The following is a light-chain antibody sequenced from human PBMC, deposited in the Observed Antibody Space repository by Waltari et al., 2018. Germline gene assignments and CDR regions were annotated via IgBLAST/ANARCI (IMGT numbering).Light chain of an antibody. V-gene: IGLV6-57*04. CDR2: ADN. J-gene: IGLJ3*02. CDR3: QAYDENNPWV. Sequence: KFVLTQPPSVSESPGKTITISCTRSSGSISSAHVPWYQQRPGSAPSTVIYADNRRPSGVSYRFSGSIDSSSNSASLTISGLKTEDEADYFCQAYDENNPWVIGGGTRLTVL. CDR1: SGSISSAH.